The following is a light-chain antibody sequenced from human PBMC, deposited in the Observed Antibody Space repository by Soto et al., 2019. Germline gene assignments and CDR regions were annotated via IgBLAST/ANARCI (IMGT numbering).Light chain of an antibody. J-gene: IGKJ5*01. CDR1: PSLVYSDGNTY. V-gene: IGKV2-30*01. CDR3: MQGTHWPPIT. Sequence: EGVVTQSPLSLPVTLGQAAPISCTSSPSLVYSDGNTYLSWFQQRPGQYPSRLIYKVSNRDSGVPDRFSGSGSGTDFTLKISRVGAEDVGVYYCMQGTHWPPITFGQGTRLEIK. CDR2: KVS.